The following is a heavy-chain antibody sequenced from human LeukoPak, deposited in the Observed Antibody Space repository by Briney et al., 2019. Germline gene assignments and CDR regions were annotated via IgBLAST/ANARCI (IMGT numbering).Heavy chain of an antibody. Sequence: ASVKVSCKASGYTFTSYCMHWVRQAPGQGLEWMGIINPSGGSTSYAQKFQGRVTMTRDTSTSTVYMELSSLRSEDTAVYYCARAHSGGGDSSGWYYFDYWGQGTLVTVSS. V-gene: IGHV1-46*01. CDR3: ARAHSGGGDSSGWYYFDY. CDR2: INPSGGST. CDR1: GYTFTSYC. D-gene: IGHD6-19*01. J-gene: IGHJ4*02.